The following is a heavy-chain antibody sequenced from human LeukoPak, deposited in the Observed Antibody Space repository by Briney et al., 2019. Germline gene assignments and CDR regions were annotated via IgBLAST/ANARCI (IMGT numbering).Heavy chain of an antibody. CDR2: IKQDGSEK. D-gene: IGHD6-19*01. CDR1: GFSFSSYW. CDR3: ARASAVAGTRDY. J-gene: IGHJ4*02. Sequence: GGSLRLSCTASGFSFSSYWMSWVRQAPGEGLEWVANIKQDGSEKYYVDSVKGRFTISRDNAKNSLYLQMNSLRAEDSALYYCARASAVAGTRDYWGQGTLVTVSS. V-gene: IGHV3-7*01.